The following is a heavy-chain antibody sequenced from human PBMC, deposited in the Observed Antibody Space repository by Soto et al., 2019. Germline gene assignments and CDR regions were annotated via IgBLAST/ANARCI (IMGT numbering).Heavy chain of an antibody. J-gene: IGHJ4*02. Sequence: GGSLRLSCAASGFTFSSYAMSWVRQAPGKGLEWVSAISGSGGSTYYADSVKGRFTISRDNSKNTLYLQMNSLRAEDTAVYYCAKTDLLKEITPVNVGYYFDYWGQGTLVTVSS. CDR2: ISGSGGST. CDR3: AKTDLLKEITPVNVGYYFDY. V-gene: IGHV3-23*01. D-gene: IGHD3-16*01. CDR1: GFTFSSYA.